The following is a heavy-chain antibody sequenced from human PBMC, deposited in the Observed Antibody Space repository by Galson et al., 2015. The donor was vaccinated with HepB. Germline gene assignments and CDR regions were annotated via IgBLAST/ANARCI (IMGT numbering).Heavy chain of an antibody. J-gene: IGHJ4*02. CDR1: GGTFSIYA. V-gene: IGHV1-69*13. D-gene: IGHD6-13*01. CDR2: ITPIFGTA. Sequence: SVKVSCKASGGTFSIYAINWVRQAPGQGLEWMGGITPIFGTAKYAQKFQGRVTITADESTKTTYMELSGLSSEDTAIYYCAREGIAAVTNPMDYWGQGTLVTVSS. CDR3: AREGIAAVTNPMDY.